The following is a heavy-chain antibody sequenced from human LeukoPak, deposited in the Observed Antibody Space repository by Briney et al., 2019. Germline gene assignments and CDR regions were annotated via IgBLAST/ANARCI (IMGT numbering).Heavy chain of an antibody. CDR2: ILSSGST. Sequence: SETLSLTCTVSGGSISNYYWSWIRQPAGKGLEWIGRILSSGSTNYNPSLKSRVTMSVDTSKNQFSLKLSSVTAADTAEYFCARESRRSYCNEYWGQGTLVTVSS. CDR3: ARESRRSYCNEY. D-gene: IGHD2-2*01. J-gene: IGHJ4*02. CDR1: GGSISNYY. V-gene: IGHV4-4*07.